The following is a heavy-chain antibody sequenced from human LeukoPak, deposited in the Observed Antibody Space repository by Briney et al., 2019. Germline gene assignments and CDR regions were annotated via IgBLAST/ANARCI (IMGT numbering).Heavy chain of an antibody. V-gene: IGHV3-53*01. CDR2: IYSGTI. CDR1: GGTIRNDGYS. J-gene: IGHJ4*02. CDR3: ARRAGAYSHPYDY. Sequence: ETLSLTCAISGGTIRNDGYSWSWVRQAPGKGLEWVSFIYSGTIHYSDSVKGRFTISRDNSKNTLYLQMNSLRAEDTAVYYCARRAGAYSHPYDYWGQGTLVTVSS. D-gene: IGHD4/OR15-4a*01.